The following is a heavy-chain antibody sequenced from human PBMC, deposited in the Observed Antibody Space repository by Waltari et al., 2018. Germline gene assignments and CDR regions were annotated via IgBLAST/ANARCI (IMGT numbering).Heavy chain of an antibody. D-gene: IGHD3-3*01. CDR2: INPNSGRT. Sequence: QVQLVQSGAEVKKPGASVKVSCKAPGYTFTGYYMHWVRQAPGQGLEWMGRINPNSGRTNYAQKFQGRVTMTRDTSISTAYMELSRLRSDDTAVYYCARARNPLEWLFNWGQGTLVTVSS. CDR3: ARARNPLEWLFN. J-gene: IGHJ4*02. CDR1: GYTFTGYY. V-gene: IGHV1-2*06.